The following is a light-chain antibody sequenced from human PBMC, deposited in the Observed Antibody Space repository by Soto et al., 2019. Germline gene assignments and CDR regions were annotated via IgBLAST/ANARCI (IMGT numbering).Light chain of an antibody. Sequence: IVLTQSPGTLSLSPGERATLSCRASQSVRSVYLAWYQQKPGQAPRLLIYGASSRATGIPDRFSGSGSGTDFTLTINRLEPEDFAVYYCHQYGISPPWTFGQGTKVDIK. J-gene: IGKJ1*01. V-gene: IGKV3-20*01. CDR2: GAS. CDR1: QSVRSVY. CDR3: HQYGISPPWT.